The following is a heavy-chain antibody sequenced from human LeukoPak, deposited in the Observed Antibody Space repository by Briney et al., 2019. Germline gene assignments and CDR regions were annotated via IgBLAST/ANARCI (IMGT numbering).Heavy chain of an antibody. CDR3: ASPLNYYYDTFSTMDV. J-gene: IGHJ6*04. CDR1: GFTFSDYY. V-gene: IGHV3-11*01. Sequence: PGGSLRLSCAASGFTFSDYYMSRIPQAPGKGLEWVSYISSSGSTIYYADSVKGRFTISRDNAKNSLYLQMNSLRAEDTAVYYCASPLNYYYDTFSTMDVWGKGTTVTVSS. CDR2: ISSSGSTI. D-gene: IGHD3-22*01.